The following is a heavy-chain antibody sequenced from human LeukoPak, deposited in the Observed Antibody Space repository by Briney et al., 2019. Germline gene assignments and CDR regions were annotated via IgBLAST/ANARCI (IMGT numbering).Heavy chain of an antibody. CDR2: IYYSGST. V-gene: IGHV4-59*01. J-gene: IGHJ5*02. CDR1: GGSISSYY. Sequence: PSETLSLTCTVSGGSISSYYWSWIRQPSGKGLEWIGYIYYSGSTNYNPSLKSRVTISVDTSKNQFSLKLSSVTAADTAVYYCARFVQNYDFWSGYAGWFDPWGQGTLVTVSS. D-gene: IGHD3-3*01. CDR3: ARFVQNYDFWSGYAGWFDP.